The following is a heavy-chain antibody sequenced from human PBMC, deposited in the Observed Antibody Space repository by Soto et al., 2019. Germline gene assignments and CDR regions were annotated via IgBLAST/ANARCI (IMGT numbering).Heavy chain of an antibody. Sequence: QVQLVESGGGLVKPGGSLRFSCAASGFTFSDYYMSWIRQAPGKGLEWVSYISSSGSTIYYADSVKDRFTISRDNAKNSLYLQMNSLRAEDTAVYYCARTGVFDYIWGSYRSGPEFDYWGQGTLVTVSS. CDR2: ISSSGSTI. D-gene: IGHD3-16*02. J-gene: IGHJ4*02. V-gene: IGHV3-11*01. CDR3: ARTGVFDYIWGSYRSGPEFDY. CDR1: GFTFSDYY.